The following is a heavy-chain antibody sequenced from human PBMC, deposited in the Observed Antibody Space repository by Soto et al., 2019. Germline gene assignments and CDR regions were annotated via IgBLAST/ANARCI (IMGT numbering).Heavy chain of an antibody. V-gene: IGHV4-39*01. D-gene: IGHD6-6*01. CDR2: IYYSGST. Sequence: SETLSLTCTVSGGSISSSSYYWGWIRQPPGKGLEWIGSIYYSGSTYYNPSLKSRVTISVDTSKNQFSLKLSSVTAADTAVYYCASRFYSSSSCFDYWGQEPLFTVSS. CDR1: GGSISSSSYY. J-gene: IGHJ4*02. CDR3: ASRFYSSSSCFDY.